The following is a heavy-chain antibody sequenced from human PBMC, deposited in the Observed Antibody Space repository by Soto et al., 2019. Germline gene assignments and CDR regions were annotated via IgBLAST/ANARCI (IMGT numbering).Heavy chain of an antibody. Sequence: VASVKVSCKASGYRFLSYGITWIRQAPGQGLEWVGWISGDSGKTKFAPKFQGRVNMTTDTSTSTVYMELRSLRSDDTAVFYCTRSWASGDYHWFDPWGQGTLVTVS. J-gene: IGHJ5*02. CDR3: TRSWASGDYHWFDP. CDR1: GYRFLSYG. CDR2: ISGDSGKT. D-gene: IGHD2-21*01. V-gene: IGHV1-18*04.